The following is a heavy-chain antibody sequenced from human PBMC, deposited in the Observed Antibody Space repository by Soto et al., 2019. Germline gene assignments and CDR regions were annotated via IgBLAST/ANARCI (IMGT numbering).Heavy chain of an antibody. D-gene: IGHD6-13*01. Sequence: LRLSCEASGFTFSGFDMHWVRQPTGKVLEWVSSIGTAGDTYYAVSVKGRFTISRDNAKNSLSLQMNSLRAGDMAVYFCAKSQEIGTHFFDSWGQGTQVTVSS. CDR2: IGTAGDT. J-gene: IGHJ4*02. CDR3: AKSQEIGTHFFDS. CDR1: GFTFSGFD. V-gene: IGHV3-13*01.